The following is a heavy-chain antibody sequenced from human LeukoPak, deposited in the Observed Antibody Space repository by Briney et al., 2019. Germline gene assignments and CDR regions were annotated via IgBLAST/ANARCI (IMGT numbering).Heavy chain of an antibody. CDR1: GGTFSSYA. V-gene: IGHV1-69*05. CDR2: IIPIFGTA. D-gene: IGHD1-26*01. J-gene: IGHJ4*02. Sequence: ASVKVSCKASGGTFSSYAISWVRQAPGQGLEWMGGIIPIFGTANYAQKFQGRVTIARDTSASTAYMELSSLTSEDTALYFCARGRWVGTTQAYYLDYWGQGTLVTVSS. CDR3: ARGRWVGTTQAYYLDY.